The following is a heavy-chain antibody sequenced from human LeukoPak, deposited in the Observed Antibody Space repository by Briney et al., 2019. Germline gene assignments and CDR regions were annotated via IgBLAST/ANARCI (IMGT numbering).Heavy chain of an antibody. D-gene: IGHD5-24*01. CDR2: ISSSSSYI. J-gene: IGHJ6*02. CDR3: AREGEMATITGYYYYGMDV. CDR1: GFTFSSYS. V-gene: IGHV3-21*01. Sequence: GGSLRLSCAASGFTFSSYSMNWVRQAPGKGLEWVSSISSSSSYIYYADSVKGRFTISRDNAKNSLYLQMNSLRAEDTAVCYCAREGEMATITGYYYYGMDVWGQGTTVTVSS.